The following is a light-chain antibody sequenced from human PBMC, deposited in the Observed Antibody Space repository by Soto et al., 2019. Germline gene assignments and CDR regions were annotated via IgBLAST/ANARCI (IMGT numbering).Light chain of an antibody. CDR3: LQYGSPTGT. CDR2: GAS. J-gene: IGKJ1*01. V-gene: IGKV3-20*01. CDR1: QSVSSSY. Sequence: EIVLTQSPGTLSLSPGERATLSCRASQSVSSSYLAWYQQKPGQAPRLLIYGASSRATGNPDRFSGSGSGTDFTLTISRLEPEDFAGYYCLQYGSPTGTFGQGAKVEIK.